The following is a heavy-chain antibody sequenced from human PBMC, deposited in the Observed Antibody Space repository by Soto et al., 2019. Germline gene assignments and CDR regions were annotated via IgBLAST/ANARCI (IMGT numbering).Heavy chain of an antibody. CDR2: ISYDGSNK. V-gene: IGHV3-30*18. D-gene: IGHD2-2*01. J-gene: IGHJ6*02. Sequence: QVQLVESGGGVVQPGRSLRLSCAASGFTFSSYGMHWVRQAPGKGLEWVAVISYDGSNKYYADSVKGRFTISRDNSKTTLYLQMDSLRAEDTAVYYCANEPAIVVVPAAMNYYYGMDVWGQGTTVTVSS. CDR1: GFTFSSYG. CDR3: ANEPAIVVVPAAMNYYYGMDV.